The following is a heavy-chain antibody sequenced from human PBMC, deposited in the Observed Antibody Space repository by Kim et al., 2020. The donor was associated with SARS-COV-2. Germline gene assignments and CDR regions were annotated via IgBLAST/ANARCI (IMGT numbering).Heavy chain of an antibody. CDR2: ISGSGGST. D-gene: IGHD6-19*01. CDR1: GFTFSSYA. J-gene: IGHJ4*02. V-gene: IGHV3-23*01. CDR3: AKDDDGYSSGWWDY. Sequence: GGSLRLSCAASGFTFSSYAMSWVRQAPGKGLEWASAISGSGGSTYYADSVKGRFTISRDNSKNTLYLQMNSLRAEDTAVYYCAKDDDGYSSGWWDYWGQGTLVTVSS.